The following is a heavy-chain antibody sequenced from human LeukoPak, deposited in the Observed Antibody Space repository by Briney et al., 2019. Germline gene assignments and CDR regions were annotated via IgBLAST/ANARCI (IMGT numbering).Heavy chain of an antibody. V-gene: IGHV3-9*01. CDR1: GFTFDDYA. D-gene: IGHD4-17*01. CDR3: VRETTYYGDYGH. J-gene: IGHJ4*02. Sequence: GGSLRLSCAASGFTFDDYAMHWVRQAPGKGLEWVSGISWNSGSIGYADSVKGRFTISRDNAKNTLYLQMNSLRAEDTAVYYCVRETTYYGDYGHWGQGTLVTVSS. CDR2: ISWNSGSI.